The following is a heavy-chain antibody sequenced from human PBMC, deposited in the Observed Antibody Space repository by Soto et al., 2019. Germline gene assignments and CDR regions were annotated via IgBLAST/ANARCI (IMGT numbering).Heavy chain of an antibody. V-gene: IGHV3-30*18. D-gene: IGHD1-26*01. CDR2: ISYDGSNK. J-gene: IGHJ4*02. CDR3: AKDLSGSYTPGY. CDR1: GFTFSSYG. Sequence: GGSLRLSCAAPGFTFSSYGMHWVRQVPGKGLEWVAVISYDGSNKYYADSVKGRFTISRDNSKNTLYLQMNSLRAEDTAVYYCAKDLSGSYTPGYWGQGTLVTVSS.